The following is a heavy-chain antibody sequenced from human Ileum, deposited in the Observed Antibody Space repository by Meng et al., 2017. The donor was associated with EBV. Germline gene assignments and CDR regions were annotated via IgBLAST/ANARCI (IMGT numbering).Heavy chain of an antibody. V-gene: IGHV4-4*02. CDR3: ASSDYYRSDY. D-gene: IGHD3-22*01. CDR2: TSHSGST. Sequence: VQPQAPGPGLLKPSETVSRTCAGSGGSISRSDWWSWVRQPPGKGLEWIGETSHSGSTNYSPSLKSRVTISLDKSKNQWSLKLNSVTAADTAVYYCASSDYYRSDYWGQGTLVTVSS. J-gene: IGHJ4*02. CDR1: GGSISRSDW.